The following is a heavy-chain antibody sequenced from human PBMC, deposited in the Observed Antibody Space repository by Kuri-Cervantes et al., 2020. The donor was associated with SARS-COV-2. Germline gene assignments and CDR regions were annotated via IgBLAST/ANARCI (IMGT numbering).Heavy chain of an antibody. CDR2: ISYDGSSE. Sequence: GESLKISCAASGFSFSSYGMHWVRQAPGKGLEWVAVISYDGSSEYYVDSVKGRFTISRDNSKNTLYLQMNSLRAEDTAVYYCARDRLYCSGGSCYLPDYWGQGTLVTVSS. CDR3: ARDRLYCSGGSCYLPDY. CDR1: GFSFSSYG. J-gene: IGHJ4*02. V-gene: IGHV3-30*03. D-gene: IGHD2-15*01.